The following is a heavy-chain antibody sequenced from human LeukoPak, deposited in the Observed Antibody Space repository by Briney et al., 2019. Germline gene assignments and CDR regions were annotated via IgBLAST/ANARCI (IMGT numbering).Heavy chain of an antibody. D-gene: IGHD5-12*01. CDR1: GYTFTSYG. Sequence: ASVKVSCKASGYTFTSYGISWVRQAPGQGLEWMGWIRVYNGDTNYAQKLQGRVTMTTDTSTSTAYMELRSLRSDDTAVYYCAREWLISGYSLRYYYGMDVWGQGTTVTVSS. J-gene: IGHJ6*02. CDR2: IRVYNGDT. CDR3: AREWLISGYSLRYYYGMDV. V-gene: IGHV1-18*01.